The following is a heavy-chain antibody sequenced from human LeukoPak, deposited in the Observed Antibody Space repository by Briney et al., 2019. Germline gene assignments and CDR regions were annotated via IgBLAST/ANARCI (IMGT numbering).Heavy chain of an antibody. V-gene: IGHV1-69*04. D-gene: IGHD3-10*01. CDR2: IIPILGIA. Sequence: SVKVSCKASGGTFSSYAISWVRQAPGQGLEWMGRIIPILGIANYAQKFQGRVTITADKSTSTAYMELSSLRSEDTAVYYCARANYYGSGSYGFDYWGQGTLVTVSS. CDR1: GGTFSSYA. J-gene: IGHJ4*02. CDR3: ARANYYGSGSYGFDY.